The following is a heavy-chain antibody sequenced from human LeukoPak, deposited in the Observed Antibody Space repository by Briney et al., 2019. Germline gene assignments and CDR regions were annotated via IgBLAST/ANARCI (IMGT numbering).Heavy chain of an antibody. Sequence: GGSLRLSCAASGFSFSSYWMHWVRQAPGEGLVWVSRINSDGSNTNYADSVKGRFTISRDNAKNSLYLQMNSLRAEDMALYYCAKDSSYASGAFDIWGQGTMVTVSS. CDR3: AKDSSYASGAFDI. CDR1: GFSFSSYW. CDR2: INSDGSNT. D-gene: IGHD2-2*01. J-gene: IGHJ3*02. V-gene: IGHV3-74*01.